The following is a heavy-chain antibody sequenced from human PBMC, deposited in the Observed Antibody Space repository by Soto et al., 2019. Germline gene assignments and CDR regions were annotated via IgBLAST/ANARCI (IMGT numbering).Heavy chain of an antibody. CDR1: GYSISSGYY. CDR3: ARDLSLSVVVTDWFDP. V-gene: IGHV4-38-2*02. D-gene: IGHD2-21*02. J-gene: IGHJ5*02. Sequence: KTSETLSLTCAVSGYSISSGYYWGWIRQPPGKGLEWIGSIYHSGSTYYNPSLKSRVTISVDTSKNQFSLKLSSVTAADTAVHYCARDLSLSVVVTDWFDPWGQGTLVTVSS. CDR2: IYHSGST.